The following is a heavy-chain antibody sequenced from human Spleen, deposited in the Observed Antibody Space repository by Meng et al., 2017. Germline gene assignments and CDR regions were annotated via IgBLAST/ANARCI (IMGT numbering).Heavy chain of an antibody. CDR3: ARDGFIWFGELLAPFDY. Sequence: ASVKVSCKASGYTFTGYYMHWVRQAPGQGLEWMGWINPNSGGTNYAQKFQGRVTMTRDTSISTAYMELSRLRSDDTAVYYCARDGFIWFGELLAPFDYWGQGTLVTVSS. CDR2: INPNSGGT. D-gene: IGHD3-10*01. V-gene: IGHV1-2*02. J-gene: IGHJ4*02. CDR1: GYTFTGYY.